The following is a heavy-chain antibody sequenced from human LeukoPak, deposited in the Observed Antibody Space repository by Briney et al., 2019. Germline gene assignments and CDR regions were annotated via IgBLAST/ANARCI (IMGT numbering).Heavy chain of an antibody. CDR2: ISWNSGSI. CDR1: GFTFDDYA. D-gene: IGHD6-13*01. V-gene: IGHV3-9*01. J-gene: IGHJ5*02. CDR3: SRESGIAAALDL. Sequence: GGSLRLSCAASGFTFDDYAMHWVRQAPGKGLEWVSGISWNSGSIGYADSVKGRFTISRDNAKNSLYLQMNSLRAEDTAVYYCSRESGIAAALDLWGQGTLVTVSS.